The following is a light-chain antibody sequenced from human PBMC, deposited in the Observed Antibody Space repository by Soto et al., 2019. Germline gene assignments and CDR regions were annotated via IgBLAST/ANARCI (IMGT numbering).Light chain of an antibody. J-gene: IGLJ2*01. Sequence: QSVLTQPPSVSGAPGQRVTVSCTGSSSNIGAGYDVQWFQQLPGTAPKLLIYDNHNRPSGVPDRFSGSKSGTSASLAITGLQAEDEADYYCQSYDSSLSGCVFGGGTKLTVL. V-gene: IGLV1-40*01. CDR2: DNH. CDR3: QSYDSSLSGCV. CDR1: SSNIGAGYD.